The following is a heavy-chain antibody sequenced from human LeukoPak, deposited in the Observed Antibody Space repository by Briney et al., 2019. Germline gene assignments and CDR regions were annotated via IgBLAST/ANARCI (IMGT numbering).Heavy chain of an antibody. J-gene: IGHJ3*02. CDR3: ARDANWGFDAFDI. CDR1: GFTFSSYW. V-gene: IGHV3-7*01. D-gene: IGHD7-27*01. Sequence: GGSLRLSCAASGFTFSSYWMSWVRQAPGKGLEWVANIKQDGSEKYYVDSVKGRFTISRDNSKNMLYLQMNSLRAEDTAVYCCARDANWGFDAFDIWGQGTMVTVSS. CDR2: IKQDGSEK.